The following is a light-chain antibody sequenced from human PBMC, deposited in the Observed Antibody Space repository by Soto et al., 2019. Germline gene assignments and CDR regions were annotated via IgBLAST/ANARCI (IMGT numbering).Light chain of an antibody. Sequence: QSVLTQPPSVSGAPGQRVTISCTGSSSNIGAGYDVHWYHHLPGTAPKLLIYGNTNRPSGISDRFSASKSGSSASLAITGLQAEDEADYYCQSYDSSLRAWVFGGETKLTVL. CDR2: GNT. CDR3: QSYDSSLRAWV. CDR1: SSNIGAGYD. V-gene: IGLV1-40*01. J-gene: IGLJ3*02.